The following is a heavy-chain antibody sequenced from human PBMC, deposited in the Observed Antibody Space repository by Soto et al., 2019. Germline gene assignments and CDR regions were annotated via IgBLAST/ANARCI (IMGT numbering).Heavy chain of an antibody. D-gene: IGHD3-16*02. CDR3: AKEKDYDYVWGSSRYTSDY. CDR1: GFTFSGYA. J-gene: IGHJ4*02. V-gene: IGHV3-23*04. Sequence: EVKLVESGGGLVQPGGSLRLSCAASGFTFSGYAMSWVRQAPGKGLEWASGLSGSGGTLYADSVKGRFTISRDNSKNTLYLQMNSLRAEDAAIYYCAKEKDYDYVWGSSRYTSDYWGQGTLVTVSS. CDR2: LSGSGGT.